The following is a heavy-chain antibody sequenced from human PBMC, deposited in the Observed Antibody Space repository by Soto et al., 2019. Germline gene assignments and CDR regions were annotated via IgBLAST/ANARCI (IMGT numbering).Heavy chain of an antibody. CDR1: GFKFSNYA. Sequence: GGALRLSCAASGFKFSNYAMSWFRQAPGKGLEWVSLISATGGGTYYADSVKGRFTISRDNSHNTLYLQVHSLTAEDTAVYYCAKDRRAGGNSAFYFDFWGQGAQVTVSS. V-gene: IGHV3-23*01. CDR2: ISATGGGT. D-gene: IGHD3-16*01. J-gene: IGHJ4*02. CDR3: AKDRRAGGNSAFYFDF.